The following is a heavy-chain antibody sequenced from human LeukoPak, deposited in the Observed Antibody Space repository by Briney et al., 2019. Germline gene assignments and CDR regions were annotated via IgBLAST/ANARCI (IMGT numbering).Heavy chain of an antibody. CDR1: GFNFSSYW. CDR3: ARRRRYYFDY. V-gene: IGHV3-7*01. J-gene: IGHJ4*02. CDR2: IKQDGSEE. Sequence: GGSLRLSRAASGFNFSSYWMSWVRQAPGKGLEWVANIKQDGSEEHCVDSVKGRFTISRDNAKNSLYLQMNSLRAEDTAVYYCARRRRYYFDYWGQGNLVTVSS.